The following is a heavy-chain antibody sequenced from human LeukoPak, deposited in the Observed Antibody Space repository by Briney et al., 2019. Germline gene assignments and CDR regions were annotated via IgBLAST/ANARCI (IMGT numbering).Heavy chain of an antibody. V-gene: IGHV4-59*01. Sequence: SEALSLTCTVSGDSISRYCWSCIRQPPGKGLEWIGYIYNSETTNYNPSLESRVTISEDTSKNQFSLMLTSVTAADTAVYYCARVVYRLYWPGGTNVWGQRTTVTVSS. CDR3: ARVVYRLYWPGGTNV. CDR2: IYNSETT. J-gene: IGHJ6*02. D-gene: IGHD2-8*02. CDR1: GDSISRYC.